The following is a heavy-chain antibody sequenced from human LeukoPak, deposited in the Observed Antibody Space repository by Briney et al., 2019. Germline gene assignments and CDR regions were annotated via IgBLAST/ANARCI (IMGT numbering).Heavy chain of an antibody. CDR3: ARQVLLGGGRYGMDV. D-gene: IGHD2-15*01. CDR2: ISPYRGDT. CDR1: GYTLIIYG. V-gene: IGHV1-18*01. Sequence: AAVRDSSMPSGYTLIIYGISVVRQAPGQGRERMGCISPYRGDTEYAERMQGRVSMHTDASTSTAYMQLRSLRSDDTAVYYCARQVLLGGGRYGMDVWGQGTTVTVSS. J-gene: IGHJ6*02.